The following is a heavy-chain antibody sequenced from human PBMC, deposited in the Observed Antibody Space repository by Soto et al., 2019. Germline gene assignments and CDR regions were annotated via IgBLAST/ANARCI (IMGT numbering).Heavy chain of an antibody. D-gene: IGHD6-13*01. J-gene: IGHJ4*02. CDR1: GFSLSNARMG. Sequence: SGPVLVKPTETLTLTCTVSGFSLSNARMGVSWIRQPPGKALEWLAHIFWNDETSYSPSLRSRLTISKDTSKSQVVLTMTNMDPVDTATYYCARPAHSSSWLSFSYWGQGTLVTVSS. V-gene: IGHV2-26*01. CDR3: ARPAHSSSWLSFSY. CDR2: IFWNDET.